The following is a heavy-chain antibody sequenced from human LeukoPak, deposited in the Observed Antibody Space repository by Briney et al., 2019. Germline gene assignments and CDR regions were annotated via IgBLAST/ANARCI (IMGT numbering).Heavy chain of an antibody. J-gene: IGHJ4*02. D-gene: IGHD1-7*01. CDR2: INPNSGGT. Sequence: GPSVKVSCKASGYTFTSYDINWVRQATGQGLEWMGWINPNSGGTNYAQKFQGRVTMTRDTSISTAYMELSRLRSDDTAVYYCARVGGGLITETPPYDWGQGTLVTVSS. CDR3: ARVGGGLITETPPYD. V-gene: IGHV1-2*02. CDR1: GYTFTSYD.